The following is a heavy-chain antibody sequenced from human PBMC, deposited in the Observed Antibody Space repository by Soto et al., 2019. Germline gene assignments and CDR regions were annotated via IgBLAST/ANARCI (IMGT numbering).Heavy chain of an antibody. CDR1: GFTFSSYG. D-gene: IGHD6-19*01. CDR3: AKDHSSGWPAYDY. Sequence: PGGSLRLSCAASGFTFSSYGMHWVRQAPGKGLEWVAVISYDGSNKYYADSVKGRFTISRDNSKNTLYLQMNSLRAEDTAVYYCAKDHSSGWPAYDYWGQGTLVTVSS. J-gene: IGHJ4*02. CDR2: ISYDGSNK. V-gene: IGHV3-30*18.